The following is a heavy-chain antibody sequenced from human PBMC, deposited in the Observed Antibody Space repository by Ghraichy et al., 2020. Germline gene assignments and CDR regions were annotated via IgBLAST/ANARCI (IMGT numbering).Heavy chain of an antibody. Sequence: ASVKVSCKASGYTFTSYDINWMRQATGQGLEWMGWMNPNSGNTGYAQKFQGRVTMTRNTSISTAYMELSSLRSEDTAVYYCARGNRYCSSTSCQRQKYYYYCMDVWGQGTTVTVSS. J-gene: IGHJ6*02. V-gene: IGHV1-8*01. CDR3: ARGNRYCSSTSCQRQKYYYYCMDV. CDR1: GYTFTSYD. CDR2: MNPNSGNT. D-gene: IGHD2-2*01.